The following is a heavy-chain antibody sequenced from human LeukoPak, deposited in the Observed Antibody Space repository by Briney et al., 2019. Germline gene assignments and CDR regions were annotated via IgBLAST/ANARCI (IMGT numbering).Heavy chain of an antibody. CDR2: IYHSGST. D-gene: IGHD3-10*01. V-gene: IGHV4-30-2*01. CDR1: GGSISGGGYS. J-gene: IGHJ6*02. CDR3: ARDGGAYYYGSGSSSYYGMDV. Sequence: PSETLSLTCAVSGGSISGGGYSWSWIRQPPGKGLEWIGYIYHSGSTYYNPSLKSRVTISVDRSKNQFSLKLSSVTAADTAVYYCARDGGAYYYGSGSSSYYGMDVWGQGTTVTVSS.